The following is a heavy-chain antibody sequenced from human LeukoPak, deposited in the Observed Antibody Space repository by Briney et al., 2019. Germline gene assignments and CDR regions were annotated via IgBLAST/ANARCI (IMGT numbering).Heavy chain of an antibody. CDR2: MNPNSGNT. J-gene: IGHJ4*02. Sequence: SVKVSCKASGYTLTSYDINWVRQATGQGLEWMGWMNPNSGNTGYAQKFQGRVTMTRNTSISTAYMELSSLRSEDTAVYYCATASRNSYGLDYWGQGTLVTVSS. CDR3: ATASRNSYGLDY. D-gene: IGHD5-18*01. CDR1: GYTLTSYD. V-gene: IGHV1-8*01.